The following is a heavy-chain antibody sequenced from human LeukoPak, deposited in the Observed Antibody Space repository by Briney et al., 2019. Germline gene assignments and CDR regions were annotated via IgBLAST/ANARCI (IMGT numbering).Heavy chain of an antibody. J-gene: IGHJ4*02. CDR1: GYTLTELS. CDR2: FDPEDGET. D-gene: IGHD3-3*01. CDR3: ATLVFLGVYYDFWSGYSY. Sequence: GASVKVSCKVSGYTLTELSMHWVLQAPGKGLEWMGGFDPEDGETIYAQKVQGRVTMTEDTSTDTAYMELSSLRSEDTAVYYCATLVFLGVYYDFWSGYSYWGQGTLVTVSS. V-gene: IGHV1-24*01.